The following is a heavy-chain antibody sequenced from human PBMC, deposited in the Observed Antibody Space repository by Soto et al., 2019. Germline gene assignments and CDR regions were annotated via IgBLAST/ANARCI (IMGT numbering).Heavy chain of an antibody. CDR1: GYTFTSYD. D-gene: IGHD6-13*01. CDR2: MNPNSGNT. V-gene: IGHV1-8*01. Sequence: GASVKVSCKASGYTFTSYDINWVRQATGQGLEWMGWMNPNSGNTGYAQKFQGRVTMTRNTSISTAYMELSSLRSDDTAVYYCARGRAAGTRPSPPMDVWGQGTTVTVSS. J-gene: IGHJ6*02. CDR3: ARGRAAGTRPSPPMDV.